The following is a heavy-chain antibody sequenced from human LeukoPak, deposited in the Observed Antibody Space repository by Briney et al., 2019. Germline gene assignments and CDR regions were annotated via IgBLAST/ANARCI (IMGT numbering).Heavy chain of an antibody. D-gene: IGHD3-22*01. J-gene: IGHJ4*02. CDR2: INHSGST. Sequence: ASQTLSLTCAVYGGSFSGYYWSWIRQPPGKGLEWIGEINHSGSTNYNPSLKSRVTISVDTSKNQFSLKLSSVTAADTAVYYCARGWYYYDNDYWGQGTLVTVSS. V-gene: IGHV4-34*01. CDR3: ARGWYYYDNDY. CDR1: GGSFSGYY.